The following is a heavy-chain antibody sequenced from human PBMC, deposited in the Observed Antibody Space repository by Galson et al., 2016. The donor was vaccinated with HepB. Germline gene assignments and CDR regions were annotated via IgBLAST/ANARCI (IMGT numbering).Heavy chain of an antibody. CDR1: GFNFNIHW. CDR3: AKLSGSNGYDVIDF. D-gene: IGHD1-26*01. CDR2: FSGSGGSGGTT. J-gene: IGHJ3*01. Sequence: SLRLSCAASGFNFNIHWMYWVRQAPGKGLEWVSVFSGSGGSGGTTHYADSAEGRFTISRDDSKNTLHLQMNSLRAEDTAVYYCAKLSGSNGYDVIDFWGQGTMVTVS. V-gene: IGHV3-23*01.